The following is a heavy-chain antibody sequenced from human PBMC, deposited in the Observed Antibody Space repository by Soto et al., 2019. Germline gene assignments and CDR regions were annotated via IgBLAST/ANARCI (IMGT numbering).Heavy chain of an antibody. CDR2: IIPILGIA. V-gene: IGHV1-69*02. CDR3: ARVGSAMPQSYAFDI. D-gene: IGHD2-2*01. Sequence: QVQLVQSGAEVKKPGSSVKVSCKASGGTFSSYTISWVRQAPGQGLEWMGRIIPILGIANYAQKFQGRVTITADKSTSTAYMELSSLRSEDTAVCYCARVGSAMPQSYAFDIWGQGTMVTVSS. J-gene: IGHJ3*02. CDR1: GGTFSSYT.